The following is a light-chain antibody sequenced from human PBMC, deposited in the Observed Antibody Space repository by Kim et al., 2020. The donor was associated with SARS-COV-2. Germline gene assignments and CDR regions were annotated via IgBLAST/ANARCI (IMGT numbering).Light chain of an antibody. Sequence: GQSVTISCRGTSSDVGGYNYVSWYQQHPGKAPKLMIYEVNKRPSGVPDRFSGSKSGNTASLTVSGLQAEDEADYYCSSYAGSNNLVFGGGTQLTVL. CDR3: SSYAGSNNLV. CDR2: EVN. CDR1: SSDVGGYNY. J-gene: IGLJ2*01. V-gene: IGLV2-8*01.